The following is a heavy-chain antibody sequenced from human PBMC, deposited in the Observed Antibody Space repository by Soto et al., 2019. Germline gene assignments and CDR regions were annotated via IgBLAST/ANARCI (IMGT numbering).Heavy chain of an antibody. CDR1: GYTFTNYY. J-gene: IGHJ4*02. CDR2: INPMSGAT. Sequence: QAHLVQSGAEVRKPGASVKVSCKTSGYTFTNYYIHWVRQAPGHGLEWMAIINPMSGATNYAQKFQGRITLTMDTSTSTVYMEVSSLTSEDTAVYYCARDLAAGDLWGQGTLVTVSS. V-gene: IGHV1-46*01. D-gene: IGHD2-21*01. CDR3: ARDLAAGDL.